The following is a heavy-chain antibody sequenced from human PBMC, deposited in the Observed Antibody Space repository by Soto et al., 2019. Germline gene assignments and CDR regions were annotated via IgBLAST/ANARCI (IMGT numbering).Heavy chain of an antibody. CDR3: TTLGSHYFYHNFDV. D-gene: IGHD1-26*01. V-gene: IGHV3-15*07. J-gene: IGHJ6*02. CDR1: GFTFTNAW. CDR2: IKMKSEGATT. Sequence: EVQLVESGVGLVTPGGSLRLSCAASGFTFTNAWMNWVRQAPGKGLEWVGLIKMKSEGATTHYAAPVNGKFTISRDDSKKMLYLQMSNLKTEDTAVYYCTTLGSHYFYHNFDVWGQGTTVTVP.